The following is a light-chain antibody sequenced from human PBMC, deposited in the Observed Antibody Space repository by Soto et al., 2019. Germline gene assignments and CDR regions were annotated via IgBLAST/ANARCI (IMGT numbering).Light chain of an antibody. J-gene: IGKJ1*01. CDR2: GAS. CDR1: QSVSSN. CDR3: QQYNNWPRT. V-gene: IGKV3-15*01. Sequence: EIVLTQSPGTLSLSPGERATLSCRASQSVSSNSLAWYQQKPGQAPRLLIYGASTRATGIPARFSGSGSETEFTLTISSLQSEDFAVYYCQQYNNWPRTFGQGTKVDIK.